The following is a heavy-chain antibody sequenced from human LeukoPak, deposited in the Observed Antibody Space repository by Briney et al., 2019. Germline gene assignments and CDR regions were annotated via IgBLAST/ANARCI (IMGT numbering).Heavy chain of an antibody. D-gene: IGHD6-6*01. CDR1: GFTFSSYS. Sequence: GGSLRLSCAASGFTFSSYSMNWVRQAPGKGLEWVSSISSSSSYIYYADSVKGRFTISRDDAKNSLYLQMNSLRAEDTAVYYCARGSLKQLAKIYYFXXWGQXXLVT. J-gene: IGHJ4*02. CDR3: ARGSLKQLAKIYYFXX. V-gene: IGHV3-21*01. CDR2: ISSSSSYI.